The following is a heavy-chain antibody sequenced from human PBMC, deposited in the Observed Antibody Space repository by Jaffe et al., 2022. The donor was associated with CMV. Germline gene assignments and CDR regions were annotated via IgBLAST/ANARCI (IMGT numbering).Heavy chain of an antibody. V-gene: IGHV3-23*04. Sequence: EVQLVESGGGLVEPGGSLRLSCAASGFTFNNYAMSWVRQAPGKGLEWVSGISGSGSDTFYGDSVKGRFTLSRDNSKNTLYLQMNSLSPEDTAVYYCAKSREVGSDWPHYYYMDVWGKGTTVTVSS. CDR1: GFTFNNYA. J-gene: IGHJ6*03. CDR2: ISGSGSDT. CDR3: AKSREVGSDWPHYYYMDV. D-gene: IGHD6-19*01.